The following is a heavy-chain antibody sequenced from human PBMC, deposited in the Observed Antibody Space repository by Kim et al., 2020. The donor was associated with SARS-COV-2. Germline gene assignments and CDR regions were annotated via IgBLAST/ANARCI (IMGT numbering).Heavy chain of an antibody. CDR2: IYYSGST. Sequence: SETLSLTCTVSGGSISSSSYYWGWIRQPPGKGLEWIGSIYYSGSTYYNPSLKSRVTISVDTSKNQFSLKLSSVTAADTAVYYCARLVVVRGVTFDYWGQGTRVTVSS. CDR1: GGSISSSSYY. V-gene: IGHV4-39*01. D-gene: IGHD3-10*01. J-gene: IGHJ4*02. CDR3: ARLVVVRGVTFDY.